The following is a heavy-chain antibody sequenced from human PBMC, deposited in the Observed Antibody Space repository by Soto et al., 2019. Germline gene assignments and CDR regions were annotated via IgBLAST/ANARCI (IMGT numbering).Heavy chain of an antibody. D-gene: IGHD5-12*01. Sequence: GGSLRLSCAASGFTFSSYGMHWVRQAPGKGLEWVAVIWYDGSNKYYADSVKGRFTISRDNSKNTLYLQMNSLRAEDTAVYYCAREYGDGYNHFDYWGQGTLVTVSS. CDR2: IWYDGSNK. CDR3: AREYGDGYNHFDY. V-gene: IGHV3-33*01. CDR1: GFTFSSYG. J-gene: IGHJ4*02.